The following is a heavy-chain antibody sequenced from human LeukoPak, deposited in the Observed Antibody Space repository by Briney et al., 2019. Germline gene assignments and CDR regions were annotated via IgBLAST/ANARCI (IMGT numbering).Heavy chain of an antibody. CDR2: INHSGST. CDR3: ARHFSRTRYYYGSGSTPFDP. J-gene: IGHJ5*02. V-gene: IGHV4-34*01. Sequence: SETLSLTCAVYGGSFSGYYWSWIRQPPGKGLEWIGEINHSGSTNYNPSLKSRVTISVDTSKNQFSLKLSSVTAADTAVYYCARHFSRTRYYYGSGSTPFDPWGQGTLVTVSS. CDR1: GGSFSGYY. D-gene: IGHD3-10*01.